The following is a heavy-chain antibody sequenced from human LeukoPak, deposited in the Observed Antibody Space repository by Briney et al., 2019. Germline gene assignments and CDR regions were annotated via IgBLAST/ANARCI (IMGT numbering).Heavy chain of an antibody. V-gene: IGHV3-23*01. Sequence: GGSLRLSCAASGFDFSSYGMSWVRQSPGKGLEWVSAISGSGGSTYYADSVKGRYTISRDNSKNTLYLQMNSLRAEDTAVYYCAKDGAYGGYVGYWGQGTLVTVSS. CDR3: AKDGAYGGYVGY. J-gene: IGHJ4*02. CDR1: GFDFSSYG. D-gene: IGHD5-12*01. CDR2: ISGSGGST.